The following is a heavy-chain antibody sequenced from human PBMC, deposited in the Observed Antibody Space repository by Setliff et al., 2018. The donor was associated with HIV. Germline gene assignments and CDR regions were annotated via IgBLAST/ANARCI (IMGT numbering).Heavy chain of an antibody. CDR3: ARGGANPSWFDS. CDR2: INTDGSSA. CDR1: GFTFSYSW. J-gene: IGHJ5*01. V-gene: IGHV3-74*03. D-gene: IGHD3-16*01. Sequence: GGSLRLSCAASGFTFSYSWMHWVRQAPGKGLVWVSRINTDGSSATYADSVKGRFTNSRDNAKNTLYLQMDSLRAEDTAVYYCARGGANPSWFDSWGQGTLVTVSS.